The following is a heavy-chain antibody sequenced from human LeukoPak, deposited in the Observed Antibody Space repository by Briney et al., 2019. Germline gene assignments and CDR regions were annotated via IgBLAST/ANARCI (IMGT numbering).Heavy chain of an antibody. D-gene: IGHD3-22*01. CDR3: ARDRAVYSDSRGYYPDAFDI. CDR1: GFTFSSYK. J-gene: IGHJ3*02. Sequence: GGSLRLSCAASGFTFSSYKMNWVRQAPGKGLEWVSSISSRSNYISLADSLKGRFTISRDNAKNSLYLQMNSLRAEDTAMYYCARDRAVYSDSRGYYPDAFDIWGQGTMVTVSS. CDR2: ISSRSNYI. V-gene: IGHV3-21*01.